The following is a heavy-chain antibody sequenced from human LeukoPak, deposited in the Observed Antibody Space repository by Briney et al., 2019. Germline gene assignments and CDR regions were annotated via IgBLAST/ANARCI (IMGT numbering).Heavy chain of an antibody. V-gene: IGHV4-34*01. J-gene: IGHJ4*02. Sequence: PGGSLRLSCAASGFTFSSYAMSWVRQAPGKGLEWIGYIFHTGNTYYSPSLKSRVTISVDTSKNQFSLNLSSVTAADTAVYYCARGTGLTTVVIPAPDYWGQGTLVTVSS. CDR1: GFTFSSYA. D-gene: IGHD4-23*01. CDR3: ARGTGLTTVVIPAPDY. CDR2: IFHTGNT.